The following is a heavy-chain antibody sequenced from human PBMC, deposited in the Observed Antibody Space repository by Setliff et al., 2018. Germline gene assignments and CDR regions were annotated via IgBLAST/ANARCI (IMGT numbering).Heavy chain of an antibody. V-gene: IGHV1-18*01. CDR3: ARRNFCYDSSGFALYYYYMDV. Sequence: ASVKVSCKASGYPFTNYGITWVRQAPGQGLEWLGWISTYNVNTTYARKLQDRVTMTTDTSTSTAYMELRSLRSDDTAVYYCARRNFCYDSSGFALYYYYMDVWGKGTTVTVSS. D-gene: IGHD3-22*01. CDR2: ISTYNVNT. CDR1: GYPFTNYG. J-gene: IGHJ6*03.